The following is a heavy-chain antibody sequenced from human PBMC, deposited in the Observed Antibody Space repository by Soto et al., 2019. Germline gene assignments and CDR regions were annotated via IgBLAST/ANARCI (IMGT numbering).Heavy chain of an antibody. CDR2: ISSSSSYI. CDR1: GFTFSSYS. D-gene: IGHD3-10*01. Sequence: EVQLVESGGGLVKPGGSLRLSCAASGFTFSSYSMNWVRQAPGKGLEWVSSISSSSSYIYYADSVKGRFTTSRDNAKNSLYLQMNGLRAEDTAVYYCARDTYFYGSGSYGPWGQGTLVTVSS. CDR3: ARDTYFYGSGSYGP. J-gene: IGHJ5*02. V-gene: IGHV3-21*01.